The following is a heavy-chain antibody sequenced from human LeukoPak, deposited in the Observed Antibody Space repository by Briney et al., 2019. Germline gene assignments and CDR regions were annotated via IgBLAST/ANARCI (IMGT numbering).Heavy chain of an antibody. CDR2: INPNSGGT. J-gene: IGHJ4*02. V-gene: IGHV1-2*06. Sequence: ASVKVSCKASGYTFTGYYMHWVRQAPGQGLEWMGRINPNSGGTNYAQKFQGRVTMTRDTPISTAYMELSRLRSDDTAVYYCARGRLVYVELGLRFDYWGQGTLVTVSS. CDR3: ARGRLVYVELGLRFDY. D-gene: IGHD1-7*01. CDR1: GYTFTGYY.